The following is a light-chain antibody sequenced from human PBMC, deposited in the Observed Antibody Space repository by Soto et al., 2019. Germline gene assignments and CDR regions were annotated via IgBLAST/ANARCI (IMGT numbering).Light chain of an antibody. CDR2: GAS. V-gene: IGKV3-20*01. CDR1: QSVSNNY. Sequence: IVLTQSPGTLSLYPRERATLSCRASQSVSNNYLAWYQQKPGQAPRLLIYGASNRATGIPDRFSGSGSGTDFTLTISRLEPEDFAVYYCQQYGSSGTFGQRTKVDIK. J-gene: IGKJ1*01. CDR3: QQYGSSGT.